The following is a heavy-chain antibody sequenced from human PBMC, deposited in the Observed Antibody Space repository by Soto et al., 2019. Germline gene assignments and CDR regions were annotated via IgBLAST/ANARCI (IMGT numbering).Heavy chain of an antibody. Sequence: QVQLQQSGPRLARPSGTLSLTCVVSGGSISSTNWWTWVRQTPGKGLEWIGEVYHTGSTKYNPSLKNRVTISLDKSNKQLSRNLKSVTAADTAVYYCATLPPRIVVVVLPIPSWGQGTLVTVSS. CDR1: GGSISSTNW. J-gene: IGHJ4*02. CDR3: ATLPPRIVVVVLPIPS. D-gene: IGHD2-15*01. CDR2: VYHTGST. V-gene: IGHV4-4*02.